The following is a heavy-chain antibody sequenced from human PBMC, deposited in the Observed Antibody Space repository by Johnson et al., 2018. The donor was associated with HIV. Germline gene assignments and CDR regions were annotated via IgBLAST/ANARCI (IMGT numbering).Heavy chain of an antibody. CDR1: GFTVSSNY. V-gene: IGHV3-53*01. Sequence: VQLVESGGGLIQPGGSLRLSCAASGFTVSSNYMSWVRQAPGKGLEWVSLIYSGGSSYYADSVKGRFTISRDNAKNSLYLQMNSLRAEDTAGYYCAISPEYSSSWYDASDIWGQGTMVTVSS. CDR3: AISPEYSSSWYDASDI. J-gene: IGHJ3*02. D-gene: IGHD6-13*01. CDR2: IYSGGSS.